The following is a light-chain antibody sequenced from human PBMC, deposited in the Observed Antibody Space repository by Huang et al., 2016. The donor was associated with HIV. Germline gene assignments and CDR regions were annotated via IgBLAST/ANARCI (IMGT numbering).Light chain of an antibody. Sequence: DIEMTQSPPSLSASIGDRVTLTCRASHDISTFLAWYQQKPGSPPKLLIYGASIVQSGVPSRVSGSGSGTDFTLTINYLQPEDVANYYCQKYDSAPRTFGQGTKVEVK. V-gene: IGKV1-27*01. CDR2: GAS. CDR1: HDISTF. J-gene: IGKJ1*01. CDR3: QKYDSAPRT.